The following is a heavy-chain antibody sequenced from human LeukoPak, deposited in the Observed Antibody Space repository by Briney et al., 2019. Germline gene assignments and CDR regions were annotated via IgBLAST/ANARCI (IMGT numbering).Heavy chain of an antibody. D-gene: IGHD7-27*01. CDR2: IYYSGNT. CDR3: ARTRTGDGAFDI. Sequence: SETLSLTCTVSGGSISTYYWIWIRQPPGKGLEWIGFIYYSGNTNYNPSLKGRVTISVDTSKNQFSLKLSSVTAADTAVYYCARTRTGDGAFDIWGQGTMVTVSS. J-gene: IGHJ3*02. V-gene: IGHV4-59*01. CDR1: GGSISTYY.